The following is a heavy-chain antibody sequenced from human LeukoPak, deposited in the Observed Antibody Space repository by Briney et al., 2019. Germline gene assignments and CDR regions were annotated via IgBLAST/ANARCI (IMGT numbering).Heavy chain of an antibody. Sequence: GASVKVSCKASGYTFTSYCMHWVRQAPGQGLEWMGIINPSGGSTSYAQKFQGRVTMTRDTSTSTVYMELSSLRSEDTAVYYCASLSTSLMGYWGQGTLVTVSS. J-gene: IGHJ4*02. D-gene: IGHD2-2*01. CDR2: INPSGGST. V-gene: IGHV1-46*01. CDR3: ASLSTSLMGY. CDR1: GYTFTSYC.